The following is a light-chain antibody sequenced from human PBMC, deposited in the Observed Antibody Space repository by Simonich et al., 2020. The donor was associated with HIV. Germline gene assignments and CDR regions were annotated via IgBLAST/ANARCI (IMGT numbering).Light chain of an antibody. CDR3: QQYNNWPPWT. Sequence: DIVMTQSPDSLAVSLGERATINCKSSRTILYSSNNKNYMAWYQPKPGQPPKLLIYWATPRESGVPDRFSASGSGTEFTLTISSLQSEDFAVYYCQQYNNWPPWTFGQGTKVEIK. CDR2: WAT. CDR1: RTILYSSNNKNY. V-gene: IGKV4-1*01. J-gene: IGKJ1*01.